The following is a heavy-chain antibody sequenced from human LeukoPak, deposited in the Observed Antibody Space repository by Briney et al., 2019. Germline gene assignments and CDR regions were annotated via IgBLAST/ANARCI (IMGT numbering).Heavy chain of an antibody. Sequence: GGSLRLSCAASGFTFSSYTMNWVRQAPGKGLEWVSSISSSSKYIYYAESVKGRFTISGDNAKNSLYLQMNSLRAEDTAVYYCARGDYDSSGYYYDYWGQGILVTVSS. CDR2: ISSSSKYI. J-gene: IGHJ4*02. V-gene: IGHV3-21*01. D-gene: IGHD3-22*01. CDR3: ARGDYDSSGYYYDY. CDR1: GFTFSSYT.